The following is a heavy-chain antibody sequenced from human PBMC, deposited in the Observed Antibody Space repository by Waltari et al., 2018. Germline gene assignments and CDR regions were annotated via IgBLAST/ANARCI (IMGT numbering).Heavy chain of an antibody. V-gene: IGHV4-59*01. Sequence: QVQLQESGPGLVKPSATLSLTCTVSGGSTSTYYWSWVRQSPGKGLEWIGYIHYSGSSVYNPSLRSRVAISLDTPNNQFSLRLRSVTAADAAIYYCARADTSTSYFYYYMDVWGKGTTVTVSS. CDR1: GGSTSTYY. CDR3: ARADTSTSYFYYYMDV. CDR2: IHYSGSS. J-gene: IGHJ6*03. D-gene: IGHD1-26*01.